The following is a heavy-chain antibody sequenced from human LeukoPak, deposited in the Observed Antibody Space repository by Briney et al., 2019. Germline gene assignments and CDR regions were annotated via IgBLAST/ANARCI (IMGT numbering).Heavy chain of an antibody. CDR1: GYTFTGYY. CDR2: INPNSGGT. J-gene: IGHJ5*01. CDR3: ARASGSYWWFDS. V-gene: IGHV1-2*02. Sequence: ASVKVSCRASGYTFTGYYMHWVRQAPGQGLEWMGWINPNSGGTNYAQKFQGSVTMTRDTSISTVYMELSRLRSDDTAVYYCARASGSYWWFDSWGQGTLVTVSS. D-gene: IGHD1-26*01.